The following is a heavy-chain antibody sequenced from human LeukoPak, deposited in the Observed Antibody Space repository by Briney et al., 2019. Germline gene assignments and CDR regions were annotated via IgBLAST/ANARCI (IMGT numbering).Heavy chain of an antibody. Sequence: GGSLRLSCAASGFTFSSYSMSWVRQAPGKGLKWVSSISSSSSYIYYADSVKGRFTISRDNAKNSLYLQMNSLRAEDTAVYYCARGGYSSSWGAFDIWGQGTMVTVSS. V-gene: IGHV3-21*01. J-gene: IGHJ3*02. CDR1: GFTFSSYS. D-gene: IGHD6-13*01. CDR3: ARGGYSSSWGAFDI. CDR2: ISSSSSYI.